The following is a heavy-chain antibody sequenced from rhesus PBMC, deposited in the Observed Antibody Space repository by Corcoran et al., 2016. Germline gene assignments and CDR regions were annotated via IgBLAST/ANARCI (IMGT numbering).Heavy chain of an antibody. CDR2: VSGRGGST. D-gene: IGHD3-16*01. J-gene: IGHJ4*01. CDR1: GGSISSNY. CDR3: AREPGIYSGSYSDFDY. Sequence: QLQLQESGPGLVKPSETLSLTCAVSGGSISSNYWSWIRQPPGKGLEWIGRVSGRGGSTDYNPSLKSRFTSSTATSKNQFSLKLSSVTAADTAVYYCAREPGIYSGSYSDFDYWGQGVLVTVSS. V-gene: IGHV4-173*01.